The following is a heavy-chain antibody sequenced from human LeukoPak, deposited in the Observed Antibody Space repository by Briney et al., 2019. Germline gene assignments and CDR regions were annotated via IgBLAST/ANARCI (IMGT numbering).Heavy chain of an antibody. CDR1: GFTFSSCS. CDR3: TTEEVEPRSDY. J-gene: IGHJ4*02. V-gene: IGHV3-15*01. CDR2: IKSETDGGTT. Sequence: GGSLRLSCAASGFTFSSCSMNWVRQAPGKGLEWVGRIKSETDGGTTDYAAPVKGRFTISRDDSKNTLYLQMNSLKTEDTAVYYCTTEEVEPRSDYWGQGTLVTVSS. D-gene: IGHD1-1*01.